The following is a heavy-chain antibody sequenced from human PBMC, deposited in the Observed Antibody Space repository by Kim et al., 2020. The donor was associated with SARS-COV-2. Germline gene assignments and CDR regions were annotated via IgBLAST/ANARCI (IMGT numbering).Heavy chain of an antibody. J-gene: IGHJ5*02. CDR2: IYPSDSDT. CDR3: ARARGASGAQNWFDP. D-gene: IGHD6-19*01. CDR1: GGSFSNYW. Sequence: GESLKISCKSSGGSFSNYWIAWVRQMPGDGLEFMGVIYPSDSDTRYSPSFQGQVTISVDKSITTAYLQWSSLRASDTAIYYCARARGASGAQNWFDPWGQGTLVTVSS. V-gene: IGHV5-51*01.